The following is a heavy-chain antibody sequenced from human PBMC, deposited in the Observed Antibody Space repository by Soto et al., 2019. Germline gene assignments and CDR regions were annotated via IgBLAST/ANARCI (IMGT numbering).Heavy chain of an antibody. D-gene: IGHD2-15*01. CDR1: GFTFRSYG. CDR3: GKDTLDCSGGDCPLFYYYGMDV. CDR2: ISNDGTKK. V-gene: IGHV3-30*18. J-gene: IGHJ6*02. Sequence: QVQLVESGGGVVQPGKSLRLSCATSGFTFRSYGMHWVRQAPGKGLEWLAVISNDGTKKFFADSVKGRLTLSRDNARNTLYLQINSLRAEDTAVYFCGKDTLDCSGGDCPLFYYYGMDVCGQGTTVTVSS.